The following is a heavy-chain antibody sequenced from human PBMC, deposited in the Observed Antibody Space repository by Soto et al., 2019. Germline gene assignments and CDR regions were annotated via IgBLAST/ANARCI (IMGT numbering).Heavy chain of an antibody. CDR2: IYYSGST. Sequence: SETLSLTCTVSGGSISSYYWSWIRQPPGKGLEWIGYIYYSGSTNYNPSLKSRVTISVDTSKNQFSLKLSSVTAADTAVYYCARGGLPATANLPHYWGQGTLVTVSS. CDR3: ARGGLPATANLPHY. J-gene: IGHJ4*02. V-gene: IGHV4-59*01. D-gene: IGHD2-2*01. CDR1: GGSISSYY.